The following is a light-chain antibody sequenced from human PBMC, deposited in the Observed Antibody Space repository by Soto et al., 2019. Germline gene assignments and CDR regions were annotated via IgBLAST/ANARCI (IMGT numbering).Light chain of an antibody. V-gene: IGLV1-44*01. CDR3: AAWDDSLNGPYV. CDR1: SSNIGSNT. CDR2: SNN. J-gene: IGLJ1*01. Sequence: QSVLTQPPSASGTPGQRVTISCSGSSSNIGSNTVNCYQQLPGTAPKLLIYSNNQRPSGVPDRFSGSKSGTSASLAISGLQSEDEADYYCAAWDDSLNGPYVFGTATKVTVL.